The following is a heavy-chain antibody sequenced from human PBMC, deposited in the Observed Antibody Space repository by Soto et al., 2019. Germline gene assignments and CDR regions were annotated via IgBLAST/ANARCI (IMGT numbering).Heavy chain of an antibody. CDR1: GYTFTSYG. CDR3: GRERTVAGNDY. J-gene: IGHJ4*02. D-gene: IGHD6-19*01. V-gene: IGHV1-18*01. CDR2: ISAYNGNT. Sequence: ASVKVSCKASGYTFTSYGISWVRQAPGQGLEWMGWISAYNGNTNYAQKLQGRVTMTTDTSTSTAYMELRSLRSEDTAVYYCGRERTVAGNDYWGQGTLVTVSS.